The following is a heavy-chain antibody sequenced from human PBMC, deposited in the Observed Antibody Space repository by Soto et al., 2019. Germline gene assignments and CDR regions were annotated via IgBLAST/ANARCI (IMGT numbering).Heavy chain of an antibody. CDR1: GLSFPNYA. J-gene: IGHJ6*03. CDR3: AKGSSSTQFLNYYVYHMDV. D-gene: IGHD2-2*01. CDR2: IGGSGAYT. Sequence: LLESGGGLVQPGGSLRLSCVASGLSFPNYAMNWVRQAPGKGLEWVSGIGGSGAYTYYADSVKGRFTISRDNSKNTVYLQMNRLRGEDTAGYYCAKGSSSTQFLNYYVYHMDVWGKGTTVSVSS. V-gene: IGHV3-23*01.